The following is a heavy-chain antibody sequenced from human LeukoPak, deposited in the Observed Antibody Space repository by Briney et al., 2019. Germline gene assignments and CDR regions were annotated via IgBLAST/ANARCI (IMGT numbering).Heavy chain of an antibody. D-gene: IGHD1-26*01. CDR2: IRYDGSNK. CDR1: GFTFSSYG. J-gene: IGHJ4*02. Sequence: GGSLRLSCAASGFTFSSYGMHWVRQASGKGLEWVAFIRYDGSNKYYADSVKGRFTISRDNSKNTLYLQMNSLRAEDTAVYYCAKDRGLYSGSYYLDYWGQGTLVTVSS. CDR3: AKDRGLYSGSYYLDY. V-gene: IGHV3-30*02.